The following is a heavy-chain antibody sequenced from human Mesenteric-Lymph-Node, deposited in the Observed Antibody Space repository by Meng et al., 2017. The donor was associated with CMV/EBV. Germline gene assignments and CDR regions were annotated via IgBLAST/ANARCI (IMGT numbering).Heavy chain of an antibody. CDR1: GFTVNNNY. V-gene: IGHV3-11*01. Sequence: GGSLRLSCAASGFTVNNNYMTWVRQAPGKGLQWVSYISSSGYTIYYADSVKGRFTISRDNAKNSLYLQMNSLRAEDTAVYYCASLVVVPADYYDYSMDVWGQGTTVTVSS. D-gene: IGHD2-2*01. CDR3: ASLVVVPADYYDYSMDV. J-gene: IGHJ6*02. CDR2: ISSSGYTI.